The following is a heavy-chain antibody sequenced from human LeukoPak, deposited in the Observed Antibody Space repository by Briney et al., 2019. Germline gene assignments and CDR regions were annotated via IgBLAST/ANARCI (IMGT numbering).Heavy chain of an antibody. CDR2: ICPDGPVT. CDR1: GFTFSIYC. Sequence: PGGSLRLSCAASGFTFSIYCMHWVRQAPGKGLMWVSRICPDGPVTNYADSVKARFSISRDNARNTVYLQMNNLRAEDTAIYYCVRDFRSADYWGQGTLVTVSS. CDR3: VRDFRSADY. V-gene: IGHV3-74*01. J-gene: IGHJ4*02.